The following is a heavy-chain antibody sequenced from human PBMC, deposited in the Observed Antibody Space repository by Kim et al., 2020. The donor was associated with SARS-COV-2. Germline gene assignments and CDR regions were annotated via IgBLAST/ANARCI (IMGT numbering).Heavy chain of an antibody. J-gene: IGHJ4*02. CDR3: ARGGYYYDSSGYPTQIDY. Sequence: KGRFTISRDNAKNSLYLQMNSLRAEDTAVYYCARGGYYYDSSGYPTQIDYWGQGTLVTVSS. V-gene: IGHV3-11*06. D-gene: IGHD3-22*01.